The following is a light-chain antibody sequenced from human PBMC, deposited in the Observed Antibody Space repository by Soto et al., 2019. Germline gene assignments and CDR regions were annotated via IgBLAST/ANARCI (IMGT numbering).Light chain of an antibody. J-gene: IGKJ1*01. Sequence: ALTQSPGTLSSSPGERATLSCRANQSISTYLAWYQQKPGQAPRLLISDASNRATGIPARFSGSGSGTDFTLTISSLEPEDFGVYYCQQRSNWPPEWTFGQGTKVDIK. CDR3: QQRSNWPPEWT. CDR1: QSISTY. CDR2: DAS. V-gene: IGKV3-11*01.